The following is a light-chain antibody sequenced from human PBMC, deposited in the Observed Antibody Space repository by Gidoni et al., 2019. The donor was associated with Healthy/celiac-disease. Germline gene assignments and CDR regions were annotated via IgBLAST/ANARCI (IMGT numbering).Light chain of an antibody. CDR1: NIGVKR. CDR3: QVWDNTNNQGGV. Sequence: SYVLTQPPSVSVAPGKTATITCGGNNIGVKRVNWYQQKPGQAPVMVMYYDRDRPSGIPERFSGSNSGNTATLTISRVDAGDEADFYCQVWDNTNNQGGVFGGGTKLTVL. CDR2: YDR. V-gene: IGLV3-21*01. J-gene: IGLJ2*01.